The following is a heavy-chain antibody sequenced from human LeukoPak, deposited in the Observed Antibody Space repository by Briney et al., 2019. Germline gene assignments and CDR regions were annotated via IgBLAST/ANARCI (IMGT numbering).Heavy chain of an antibody. Sequence: ASVKVSCKASGYTFTSYYMHWVRQAPGQGLEWMGIISPSGASTTYAQNFQGRVTMTRDMSTSTLYMELSSLKSEDTAVYYCARGSSRSPRDAFDIWGQGTMVTVSS. CDR3: ARGSSRSPRDAFDI. V-gene: IGHV1-46*01. CDR2: ISPSGAST. J-gene: IGHJ3*02. CDR1: GYTFTSYY.